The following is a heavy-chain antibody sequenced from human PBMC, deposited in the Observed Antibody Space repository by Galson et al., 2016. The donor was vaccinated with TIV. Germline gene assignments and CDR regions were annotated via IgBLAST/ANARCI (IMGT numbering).Heavy chain of an antibody. CDR2: IGTLGDT. J-gene: IGHJ3*02. D-gene: IGHD1-26*01. CDR3: ARGWPGIVGGRDAFDI. Sequence: SLRLSCADSGFTFSTYDMHWVRQATGKRLEWVSGIGTLGDTYYADSVKGRFTIPRENATNSLYLHMNSLRAGDSAVYYCARGWPGIVGGRDAFDIWGQGTMVTVSS. V-gene: IGHV3-13*01. CDR1: GFTFSTYD.